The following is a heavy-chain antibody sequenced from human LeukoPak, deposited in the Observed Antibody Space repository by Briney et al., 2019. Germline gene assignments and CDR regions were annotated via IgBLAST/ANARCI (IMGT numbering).Heavy chain of an antibody. Sequence: PGRSLRLSCAASGFTFSGHAIHWVRQAPGKGLEWVVGLGFDGSSEYYADSVKGRFTISRDNSKSLLYMQMNSLRAEDTAVYYCARERSSEEFDIWGQGTMVTVST. D-gene: IGHD3-10*01. CDR2: LGFDGSSE. CDR3: ARERSSEEFDI. CDR1: GFTFSGHA. J-gene: IGHJ3*02. V-gene: IGHV3-33*01.